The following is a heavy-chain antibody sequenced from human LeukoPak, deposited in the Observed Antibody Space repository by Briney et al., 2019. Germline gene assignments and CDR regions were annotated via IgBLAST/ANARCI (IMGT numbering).Heavy chain of an antibody. D-gene: IGHD1-26*01. V-gene: IGHV3-53*01. CDR2: IYSGGST. Sequence: PGGSLRLSCAASGFTVSSNYMSWVRQAPRRGLGWVSVIYSGGSTYYADSVKGRFTISRDNSKNTLYLQMNSLRAEDTAVYYCARDQIVGATLSDYWGQGTLVTVSS. CDR1: GFTVSSNY. CDR3: ARDQIVGATLSDY. J-gene: IGHJ4*02.